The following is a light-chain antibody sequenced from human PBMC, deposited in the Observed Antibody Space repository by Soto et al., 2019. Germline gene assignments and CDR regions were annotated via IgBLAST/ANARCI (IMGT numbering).Light chain of an antibody. V-gene: IGLV2-14*03. CDR2: DVS. Sequence: QSALTQPASVSGPPGQSITISCTGTSSDVGGYNYVSWYQQYPGKGPRLMIYDVSHRPAGVSSRFSGSKSGNTASLTISALQGEDEADYYCAAYTSIKTRVFGTGTKLTVL. CDR3: AAYTSIKTRV. CDR1: SSDVGGYNY. J-gene: IGLJ1*01.